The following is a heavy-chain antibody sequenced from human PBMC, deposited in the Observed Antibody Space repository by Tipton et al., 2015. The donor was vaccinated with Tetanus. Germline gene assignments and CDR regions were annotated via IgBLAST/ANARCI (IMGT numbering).Heavy chain of an antibody. CDR3: ARAGMATDDRSKFDS. CDR2: ISDGGQS. J-gene: IGHJ4*02. V-gene: IGHV4-30-2*01. D-gene: IGHD2-21*02. CDR1: GDSITRDGYS. Sequence: TLSLTCTVSGDSITRDGYSWHWIRQPPGKGLEWIGYISDGGQSYYSPSLERRATISRDMSNNHFSLKLTSVTAADTAVYYCARAGMATDDRSKFDSWGQGSLVSVFS.